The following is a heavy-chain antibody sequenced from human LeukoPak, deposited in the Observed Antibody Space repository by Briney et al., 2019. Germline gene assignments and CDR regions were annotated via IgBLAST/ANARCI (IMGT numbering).Heavy chain of an antibody. J-gene: IGHJ4*02. D-gene: IGHD6-19*01. Sequence: GGSLRLSCAASGFTFSSYSMNWVRQAPGKGLEWVSYISSSSSTIYYADSVKGRFTISRDNAKNSLYLQMNSLRAEDTAVYYCARESGLAVAGIGFDYWGQGTLVTVSS. CDR3: ARESGLAVAGIGFDY. CDR1: GFTFSSYS. CDR2: ISSSSSTI. V-gene: IGHV3-48*04.